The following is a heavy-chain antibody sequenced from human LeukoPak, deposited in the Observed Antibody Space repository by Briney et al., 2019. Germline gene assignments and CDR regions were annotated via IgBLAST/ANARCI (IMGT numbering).Heavy chain of an antibody. V-gene: IGHV3-53*01. CDR2: IYSGGAI. D-gene: IGHD1-14*01. J-gene: IGHJ4*02. CDR1: GRRIIKK. Sequence: GGSLRLSCVDLGGRRIIKKKSWVRQAPGKGLEWVSLIYSGGAIRYADSVKGRFTISRDSSKNTLFLQMNDLTVEDTARYYCARRPGNWGQGILVTVSS. CDR3: ARRPGN.